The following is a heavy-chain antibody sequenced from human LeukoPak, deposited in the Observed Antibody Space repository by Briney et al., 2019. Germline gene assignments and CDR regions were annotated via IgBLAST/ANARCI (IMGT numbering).Heavy chain of an antibody. J-gene: IGHJ4*02. Sequence: GGSLRLSCAASGFTFSNYWIHWVRQAPGKGLVWVSRINREGSSTNYADSVQGRFTISRDNAKNTLYLRMNSLRAEDTAVYYCARGVNGAYYVDYWGQGTLVTVSS. CDR3: ARGVNGAYYVDY. V-gene: IGHV3-74*01. CDR2: INREGSST. D-gene: IGHD2-21*02. CDR1: GFTFSNYW.